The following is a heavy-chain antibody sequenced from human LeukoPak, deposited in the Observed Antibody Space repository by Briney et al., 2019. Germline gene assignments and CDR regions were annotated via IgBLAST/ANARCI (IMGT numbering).Heavy chain of an antibody. D-gene: IGHD2-15*01. CDR1: AYSISSGYY. CDR3: ARTGYCSGGSCYSDY. J-gene: IGHJ4*02. V-gene: IGHV4-38-2*01. CDR2: IYHSGTT. Sequence: KTSETLSLTCAVSAYSISSGYYWAWIRQPPGKGLEWIGSIYHSGTTYYNPSLKSRVTISVDTYKNQFSLKLSSVTAADTAVYYCARTGYCSGGSCYSDYWGQGTLVTVSS.